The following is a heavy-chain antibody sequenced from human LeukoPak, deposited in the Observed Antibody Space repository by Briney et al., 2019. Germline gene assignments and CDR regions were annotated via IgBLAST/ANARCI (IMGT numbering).Heavy chain of an antibody. Sequence: SETLSPTRTVSAGSNRSFYWSWIRQSPGGGPEWIGYIYYSGSTNYNPSLKSRVTISIDTSKNQFSLKLSSVTAADTAVYYCARQGKTGTFDYWGQGTLVTVSS. D-gene: IGHD1-1*01. CDR1: AGSNRSFY. CDR2: IYYSGST. J-gene: IGHJ4*02. V-gene: IGHV4-59*08. CDR3: ARQGKTGTFDY.